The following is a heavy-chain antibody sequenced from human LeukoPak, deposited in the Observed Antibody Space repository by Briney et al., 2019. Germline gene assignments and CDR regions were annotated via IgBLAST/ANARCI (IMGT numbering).Heavy chain of an antibody. D-gene: IGHD2-15*01. Sequence: SETLSLTCAVYGGSFSGYYWSWIRQPPGKGLEWIGEINHSGSTNYNTSLKSRVTISVDTSKNQFSLKLSSVTAADTAVYYCARGSARVATRYYYYMDVWGKGTTVTVSS. J-gene: IGHJ6*03. CDR2: INHSGST. CDR1: GGSFSGYY. V-gene: IGHV4-34*01. CDR3: ARGSARVATRYYYYMDV.